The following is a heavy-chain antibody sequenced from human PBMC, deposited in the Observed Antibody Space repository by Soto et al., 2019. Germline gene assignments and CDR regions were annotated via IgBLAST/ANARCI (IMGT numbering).Heavy chain of an antibody. Sequence: EVQLLESGGGLVQPGGSLRLSCAASGFTFSSYAMSWVRQAPGKGLEWVSAISGSGGSTYYADSVKGRFTISRDNSKNTLYLQLNSLRAEDTAVYYCAILDTAMSQNPFDYWGQGTLVTVSS. V-gene: IGHV3-23*01. D-gene: IGHD5-18*01. J-gene: IGHJ4*02. CDR3: AILDTAMSQNPFDY. CDR1: GFTFSSYA. CDR2: ISGSGGST.